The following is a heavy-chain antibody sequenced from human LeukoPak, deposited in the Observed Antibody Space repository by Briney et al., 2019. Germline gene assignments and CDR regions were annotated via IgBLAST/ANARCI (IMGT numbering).Heavy chain of an antibody. CDR3: ARAHYPIRSSGWYVY. D-gene: IGHD6-19*01. J-gene: IGHJ4*02. V-gene: IGHV4-30-4*01. CDR1: GGSISSGDYY. Sequence: PSETLSLTCTVSGGSISSGDYYWSWIRQPPGKGLEWIGYIYYSGSTNYNPSLKSRVTISVDKSKNQFSLKLSSVTAADTAVYYCARAHYPIRSSGWYVYWGQGTLVTVSS. CDR2: IYYSGST.